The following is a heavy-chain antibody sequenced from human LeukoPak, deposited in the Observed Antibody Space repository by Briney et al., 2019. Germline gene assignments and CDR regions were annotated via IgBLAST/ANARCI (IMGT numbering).Heavy chain of an antibody. Sequence: GASVKVSCKASGYTFTSYGISWVRQAPGQGLEWMGWINPNSGGTNYAQKFQGRVTMTRDTSISTAYMELSRLRSDDTAVYYCARDLGVYYDFWSGLKATDYWGQGTLVTVSS. CDR3: ARDLGVYYDFWSGLKATDY. V-gene: IGHV1-2*02. D-gene: IGHD3-3*01. CDR2: INPNSGGT. CDR1: GYTFTSYG. J-gene: IGHJ4*02.